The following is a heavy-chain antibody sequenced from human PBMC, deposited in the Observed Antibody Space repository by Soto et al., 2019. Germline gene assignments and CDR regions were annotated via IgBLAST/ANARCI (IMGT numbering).Heavy chain of an antibody. D-gene: IGHD1-1*01. Sequence: QVQLVESGGGVVQPGRSLRLSCAASGFTFSSYAMHWVRQAPGKGLGWVAVISYDGSNKYYADSVKGLFTISTDNPKISLYLQMNSLRAEDTAVYYCARYRLRYNWNDFPYYYYGMEVWGQWTTVTVSS. CDR2: ISYDGSNK. CDR3: ARYRLRYNWNDFPYYYYGMEV. CDR1: GFTFSSYA. V-gene: IGHV3-30-3*01. J-gene: IGHJ6*02.